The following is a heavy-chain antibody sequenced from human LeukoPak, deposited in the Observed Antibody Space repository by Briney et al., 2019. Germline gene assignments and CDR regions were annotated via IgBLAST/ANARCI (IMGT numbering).Heavy chain of an antibody. V-gene: IGHV3-23*01. J-gene: IGHJ4*02. D-gene: IGHD2-15*01. CDR2: ISGSGGST. CDR3: TKGLPIVVVVAATPAGFDY. CDR1: GVTFSSYA. Sequence: GGSLRLSCAASGVTFSSYAMSWVRQAPGKGLEWVSAISGSGGSTYYADSVKGRFTISRDNSKNTLYLQMNSLRAEDTAVYYCTKGLPIVVVVAATPAGFDYWGQGTLVTVSS.